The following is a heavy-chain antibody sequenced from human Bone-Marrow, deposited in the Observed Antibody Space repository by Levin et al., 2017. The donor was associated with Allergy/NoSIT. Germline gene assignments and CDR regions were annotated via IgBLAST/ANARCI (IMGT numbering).Heavy chain of an antibody. Sequence: GESLKISCKASGYTFNTYGIGWVRQAPGQGLEWVGWISAYNGDTQYAQKVQGRLSVTTDTTTSTAYMELRSLRSDDTAVYYCARGRYGDYWGQGTLVTVSS. D-gene: IGHD4-17*01. V-gene: IGHV1-18*01. CDR3: ARGRYGDY. J-gene: IGHJ4*02. CDR2: ISAYNGDT. CDR1: GYTFNTYG.